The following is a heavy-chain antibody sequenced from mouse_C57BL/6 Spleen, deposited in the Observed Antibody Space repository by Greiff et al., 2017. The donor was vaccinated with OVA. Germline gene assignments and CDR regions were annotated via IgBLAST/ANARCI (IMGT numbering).Heavy chain of an antibody. J-gene: IGHJ4*01. CDR2: INPNYGTT. Sequence: VQLQQSGPELVKPGASVKISCKASGYSFTDYNMNWVKQSNGKSLEWIGVINPNYGTTSYNQKFKGKATLTVDQSSSTTYMQLNSLTSEDSAVYDCARGLRRASYYAMDYWGQGTSVTVSS. CDR1: GYSFTDYN. V-gene: IGHV1-39*01. CDR3: ARGLRRASYYAMDY. D-gene: IGHD2-2*01.